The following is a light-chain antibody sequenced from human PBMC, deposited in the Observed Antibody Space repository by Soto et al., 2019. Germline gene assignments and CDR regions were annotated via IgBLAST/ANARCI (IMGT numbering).Light chain of an antibody. Sequence: EIVLTQSPCTLSLSPGERVTLSCRASQSVSSSYLAWYQQKPGHAPRLLIYGASSRATGIPDRFSGSGSGTDFTLTISRLEPEDFAVYYCQLRRTFGQGTKVDI. CDR3: QLRRT. V-gene: IGKV3-20*01. J-gene: IGKJ1*01. CDR1: QSVSSSY. CDR2: GAS.